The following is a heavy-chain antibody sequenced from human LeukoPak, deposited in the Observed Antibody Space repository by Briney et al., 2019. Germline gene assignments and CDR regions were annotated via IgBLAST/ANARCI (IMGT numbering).Heavy chain of an antibody. J-gene: IGHJ4*02. CDR1: GYSFTTYY. V-gene: IGHV5-51*01. D-gene: IGHD6-6*01. CDR2: IYPGDSDT. Sequence: GESLKISCKASGYSFTTYYIGWVRQMPGKGLEWMGIIYPGDSDTRYSPSFQGQVTISADKSISTAYLQWSSLKASDTAISYCARSRTYSTSSFYFDSWGQGTLVTVSS. CDR3: ARSRTYSTSSFYFDS.